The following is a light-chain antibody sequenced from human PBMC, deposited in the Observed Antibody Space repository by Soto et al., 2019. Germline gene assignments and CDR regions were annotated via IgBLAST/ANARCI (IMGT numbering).Light chain of an antibody. J-gene: IGLJ2*01. CDR2: DVN. Sequence: QAVLTQPASVSGSPGQSITISCTGTSCDVGGYNYVSWYQQDPGKAPKLMIYDVNNRPSGVSNRFSGSKSGNTASLTISGLQAEDEAYYYCSSYTSSSTLAVFGGGTKLTVL. CDR1: SCDVGGYNY. V-gene: IGLV2-14*01. CDR3: SSYTSSSTLAV.